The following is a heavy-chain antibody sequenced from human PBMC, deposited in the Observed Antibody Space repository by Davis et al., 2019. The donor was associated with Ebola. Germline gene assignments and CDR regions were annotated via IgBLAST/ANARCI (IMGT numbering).Heavy chain of an antibody. D-gene: IGHD1-1*01. J-gene: IGHJ4*02. Sequence: GESLKISCAAPGFTFSSYAMSWVRQPPGKGLEWVSAISGSGGSTYYADSVKGRFTISRDNSKNTLYLQMNSLRAEDTAVYYCAQEINWNGPDYWGQGTLVTVSS. V-gene: IGHV3-23*01. CDR1: GFTFSSYA. CDR2: ISGSGGST. CDR3: AQEINWNGPDY.